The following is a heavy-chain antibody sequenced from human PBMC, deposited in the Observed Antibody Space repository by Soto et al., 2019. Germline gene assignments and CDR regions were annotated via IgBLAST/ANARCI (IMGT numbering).Heavy chain of an antibody. CDR3: CRLDYRQWY. CDR1: GYTFTSHH. J-gene: IGHJ4*02. Sequence: QVPLVQSGAEVKKPGASVKVSCKASGYTFTSHHMHWVRQVPGEGLDWMGMINPRSGGTNSPQKFQGRVTMTRDTYTSTVYMELSSLRSEDTAVYYCCRLDYRQWYWGQGPLVTVSS. D-gene: IGHD6-19*01. V-gene: IGHV1-46*03. CDR2: INPRSGGT.